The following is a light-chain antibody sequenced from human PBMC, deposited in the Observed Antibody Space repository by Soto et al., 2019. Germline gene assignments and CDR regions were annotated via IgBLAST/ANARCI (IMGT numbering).Light chain of an antibody. V-gene: IGKV1-27*01. J-gene: IGKJ1*01. Sequence: DIQMTQSPSSLSASVGDRVSITCRASQDIANFLAWSQHKPGKVPTLLIFAASTWQSGVPSRFSGSSSWTDFTLTISILQPEDVATYYWQKYNSPPRTFGQWTKVEV. CDR3: QKYNSPPRT. CDR1: QDIANF. CDR2: AAS.